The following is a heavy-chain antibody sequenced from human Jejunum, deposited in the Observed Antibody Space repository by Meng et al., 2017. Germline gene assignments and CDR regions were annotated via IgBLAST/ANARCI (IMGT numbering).Heavy chain of an antibody. D-gene: IGHD1-26*01. CDR2: IKQDGSVS. Sequence: GESLKISCEASAFSFSDYWMTWVRQAPGKGLEWVANIKQDGSVSDYVDSVKGRFTISRDNAKNTLYLQLNSLRAEDTAVYYCARESLDYYSLDYWGQGTLVTVS. CDR1: AFSFSDYW. CDR3: ARESLDYYSLDY. V-gene: IGHV3-7*01. J-gene: IGHJ4*02.